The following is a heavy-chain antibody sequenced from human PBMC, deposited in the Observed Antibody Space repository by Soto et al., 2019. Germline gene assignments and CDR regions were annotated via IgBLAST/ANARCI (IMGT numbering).Heavy chain of an antibody. Sequence: SSETLSLTCAVSGGSISSGGYSWSWIRQPPGKGLEWIGYIYHSGSTYYNPSLKSRVTISVDRSKNQFSLKLSSVTAADTAVYYCARGFPITQDYGDYAGGDAFDIWGQGTMVTVSS. CDR1: GGSISSGGYS. CDR3: ARGFPITQDYGDYAGGDAFDI. V-gene: IGHV4-30-2*01. CDR2: IYHSGST. D-gene: IGHD4-17*01. J-gene: IGHJ3*02.